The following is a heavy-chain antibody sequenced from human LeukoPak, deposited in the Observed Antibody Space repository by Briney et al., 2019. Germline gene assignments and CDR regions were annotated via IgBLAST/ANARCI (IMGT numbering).Heavy chain of an antibody. CDR3: ARDSYGAYLYFDY. J-gene: IGHJ4*02. CDR2: MYSDGSTQ. D-gene: IGHD4/OR15-4a*01. Sequence: GESLRLSCAASGFIFSNCGMHWVRQAPGKGLEWVAVMYSDGSTQYYADSVKGRFTISRDNSKTRLYLQMTSLRAEDTAVYYCARDSYGAYLYFDYWGQGTLVTVSS. CDR1: GFIFSNCG. V-gene: IGHV3-33*01.